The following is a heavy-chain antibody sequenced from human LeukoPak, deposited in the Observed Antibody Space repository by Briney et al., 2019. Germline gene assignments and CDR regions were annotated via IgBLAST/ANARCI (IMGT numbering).Heavy chain of an antibody. CDR2: ISGSGGST. V-gene: IGHV3-23*01. CDR1: GFTFSSYA. J-gene: IGHJ6*03. CDR3: AKDRPPLYGDYGYYYYYYMDV. D-gene: IGHD4-17*01. Sequence: GGSLRLSCAASGFTFSSYAMSWVRQAPGKGLEWVSAISGSGGSTYYADSVRGRFTISRDNSKNTLYLQMNSLRAEDMAVYYCAKDRPPLYGDYGYYYYYYMDVWGKGTTVTVSS.